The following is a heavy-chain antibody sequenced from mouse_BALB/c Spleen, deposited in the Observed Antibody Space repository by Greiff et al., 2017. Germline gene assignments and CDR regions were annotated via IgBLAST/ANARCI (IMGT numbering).Heavy chain of an antibody. Sequence: DVKLVESGPGLVKPSQSLSLTCTVTGYSITSDYAWNWIRQFPGNKLEWMGYISYSGSTSYNPSLKSRISITRDTSKNQFFLQLNSVTTEDTATYYCARDYYGSSYVWYFDVWGAGTTVTVSS. J-gene: IGHJ1*01. CDR1: GYSITSDYA. D-gene: IGHD1-1*01. CDR2: ISYSGST. V-gene: IGHV3-2*02. CDR3: ARDYYGSSYVWYFDV.